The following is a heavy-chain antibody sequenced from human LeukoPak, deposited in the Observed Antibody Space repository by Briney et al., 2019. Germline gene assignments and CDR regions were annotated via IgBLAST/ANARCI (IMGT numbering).Heavy chain of an antibody. D-gene: IGHD2-21*01. V-gene: IGHV3-30-3*01. CDR3: AKDVFITSYYFDY. CDR2: ISYDGSNK. CDR1: GFTFSSYA. Sequence: GGSLRLSCAASGFTFSSYAMHWVRQAPGKGLEWVAVISYDGSNKYYADSVKGRFTISRDNSKNTLYLQMNSLRAEDTALYYCAKDVFITSYYFDYWGQGTLVTVSS. J-gene: IGHJ4*02.